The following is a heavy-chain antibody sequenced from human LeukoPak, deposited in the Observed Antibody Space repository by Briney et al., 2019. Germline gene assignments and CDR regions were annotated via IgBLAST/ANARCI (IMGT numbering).Heavy chain of an antibody. D-gene: IGHD1-26*01. Sequence: ASVKVSCKASGYIFTSYYMHWVRQAPGQGLEWMGIINPSGGSTSYAQKFQGRVTMTRDMSTSTVYMELSSLRSEDTAVYYCARDRGGAQYYFDYWGQGTLVTVSS. J-gene: IGHJ4*02. CDR2: INPSGGST. V-gene: IGHV1-46*01. CDR3: ARDRGGAQYYFDY. CDR1: GYIFTSYY.